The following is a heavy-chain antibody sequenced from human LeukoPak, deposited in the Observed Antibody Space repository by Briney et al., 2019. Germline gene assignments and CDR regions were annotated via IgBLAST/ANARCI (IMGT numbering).Heavy chain of an antibody. J-gene: IGHJ5*02. CDR3: AKDRWPHYGSGNNWFDP. CDR1: GFTFSSYA. Sequence: GGSLRLSCAASGFTFSSYAMSWVRQAPGKGLEWVSAISGSGGSTYYADSVKGRFTISRDNSKNTLYLQMNSLTAEDTAVYYCAKDRWPHYGSGNNWFDPWGQGTLVTVSS. D-gene: IGHD3-10*01. CDR2: ISGSGGST. V-gene: IGHV3-23*01.